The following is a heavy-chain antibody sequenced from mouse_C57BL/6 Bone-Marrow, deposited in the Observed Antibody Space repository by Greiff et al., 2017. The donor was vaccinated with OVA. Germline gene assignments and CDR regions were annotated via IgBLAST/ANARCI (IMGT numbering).Heavy chain of an antibody. J-gene: IGHJ4*01. V-gene: IGHV1-15*01. Sequence: VQRVESGAELVRPGASVTLSCKASGYTFTDYDMHWVQQTPVHGLEWLGAIDPETGGTAYNPTFKGQAILSADKSSNTEYMEPRSLTSEDSAVYYGTRGYSNYYAMDYWGQGTSVTVSS. CDR3: TRGYSNYYAMDY. D-gene: IGHD2-5*01. CDR2: IDPETGGT. CDR1: GYTFTDYD.